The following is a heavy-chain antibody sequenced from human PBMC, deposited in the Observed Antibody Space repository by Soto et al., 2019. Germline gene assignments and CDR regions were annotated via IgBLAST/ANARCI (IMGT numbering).Heavy chain of an antibody. V-gene: IGHV1-18*04. CDR1: GYPFTTYV. CDR2: ISTYNGNT. J-gene: IGHJ1*01. CDR3: ARVMTTFGGGSKGPDR. Sequence: GASVKFSWKSSGYPFTTYVITWVRQAPGQGLEWMGWISTYNGNTNYAQSLQGRVTMTRETSSTTAYMELRSLRSDDTAVYYCARVMTTFGGGSKGPDRWG. D-gene: IGHD3-3*01.